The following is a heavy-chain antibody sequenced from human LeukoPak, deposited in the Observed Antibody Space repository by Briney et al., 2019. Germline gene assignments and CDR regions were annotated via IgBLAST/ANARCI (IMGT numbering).Heavy chain of an antibody. J-gene: IGHJ3*02. CDR2: IYTDGSSI. CDR1: GFTFSTYW. CDR3: ARGDWKDAFDI. D-gene: IGHD1-1*01. V-gene: IGHV3-74*01. Sequence: GGSLRLSCAASGFTFSTYWMHWVRRVPGKGLVWVSRIYTDGSSINYADSVKGRFTISRDNAKNTLYLQMNSLRAEDTAVYYCARGDWKDAFDIWGQGTRVTVSS.